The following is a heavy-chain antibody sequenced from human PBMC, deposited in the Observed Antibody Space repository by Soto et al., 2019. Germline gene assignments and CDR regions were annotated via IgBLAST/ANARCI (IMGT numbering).Heavy chain of an antibody. D-gene: IGHD3-3*01. V-gene: IGHV4-39*01. CDR3: AKTGFWSGYRVVDY. CDR2: MNDRGSI. Sequence: LETLSLTCTVSGESISSGNSYWCWIRHPPGKGLQWIGSMNDRGSIYYNPPLETRITISVDTSKNQFSLKLRSVTAADTAVYFCAKTGFWSGYRVVDYWGQGTLVTVST. CDR1: GESISSGNSY. J-gene: IGHJ4*02.